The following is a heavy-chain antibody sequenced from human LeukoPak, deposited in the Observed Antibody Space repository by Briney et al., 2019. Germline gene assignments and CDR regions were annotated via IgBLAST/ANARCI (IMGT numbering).Heavy chain of an antibody. CDR3: TRDRELGTQDS. CDR2: IYYRGNT. J-gene: IGHJ4*02. D-gene: IGHD1-26*01. CDR1: GGSFTDYY. Sequence: SETLSLTCTVSGGSFTDYYWGWIRQPPGKGLEWIGSIYYRGNTFYNPSLRNRVSTSIDTSKGRFSLNLNSVTAADTAVYFCTRDRELGTQDSWGQGTLVTVS. V-gene: IGHV4-39*07.